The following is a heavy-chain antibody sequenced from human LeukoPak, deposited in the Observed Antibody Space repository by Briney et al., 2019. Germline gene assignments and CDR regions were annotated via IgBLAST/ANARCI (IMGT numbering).Heavy chain of an antibody. CDR3: ARGDDSGYYDYFDY. D-gene: IGHD3-22*01. V-gene: IGHV3-23*01. CDR1: GFTFNNYA. J-gene: IGHJ4*02. Sequence: GGSLRLSCAASGFTFNNYAMSWVRQAPGKGLEWVSDISGSGGTTYYAASVKGRFTISRDFSKNTVFLHMNSLRAEDTAMYYCARGDDSGYYDYFDYWGQGALVTVSS. CDR2: ISGSGGTT.